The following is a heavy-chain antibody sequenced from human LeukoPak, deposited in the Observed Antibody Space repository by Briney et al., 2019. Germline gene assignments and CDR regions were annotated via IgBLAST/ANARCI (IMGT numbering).Heavy chain of an antibody. V-gene: IGHV4-59*01. CDR3: ARAQILSGWLKNYYYYYGMDV. D-gene: IGHD6-19*01. J-gene: IGHJ6*02. CDR2: IYYSGST. CDR1: GGSISSYY. Sequence: SETLSLTCTVSGGSISSYYWSRLRQPPGKGLEWIGYIYYSGSTNYDPSLKSRCTISVDTSKNQFSLKLSSVTAADTALYYCARAQILSGWLKNYYYYYGMDVWGQGTTVTVSS.